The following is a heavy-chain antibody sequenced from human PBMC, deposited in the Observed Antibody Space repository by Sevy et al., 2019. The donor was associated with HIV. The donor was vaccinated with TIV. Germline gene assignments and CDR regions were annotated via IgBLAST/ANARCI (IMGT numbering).Heavy chain of an antibody. Sequence: SETLSLTCTVSGGSISSSSYYWGWIRQPPGKGLEWIGSIYYSRSTYYDPSLKSRVTISVDTSKNQFSLKMSSVTAADTAVYYCARRPPRGLRVVEWQPLGAFDIWGQGTMVTVSS. V-gene: IGHV4-39*01. CDR3: ARRPPRGLRVVEWQPLGAFDI. CDR2: IYYSRST. CDR1: GGSISSSSYY. D-gene: IGHD3-3*01. J-gene: IGHJ3*02.